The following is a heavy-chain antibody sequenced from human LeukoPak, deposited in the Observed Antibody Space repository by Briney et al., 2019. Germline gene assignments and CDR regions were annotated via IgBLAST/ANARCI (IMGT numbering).Heavy chain of an antibody. V-gene: IGHV3-21*01. Sequence: GGSLRLSCAASGFTFSSYGMNWVRQAPGKGLEWVSSIGSSSSSIYYADSVKGRFTISRDNAKNSLYLQMNSLRAEDTAVYFCAREVEEAFDIWGQGTMVTVSS. CDR2: IGSSSSSI. CDR1: GFTFSSYG. D-gene: IGHD2-15*01. CDR3: AREVEEAFDI. J-gene: IGHJ3*02.